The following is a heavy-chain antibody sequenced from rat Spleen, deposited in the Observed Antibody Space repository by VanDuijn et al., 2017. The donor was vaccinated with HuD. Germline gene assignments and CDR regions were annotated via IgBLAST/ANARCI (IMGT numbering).Heavy chain of an antibody. D-gene: IGHD1-6*01. CDR1: GFTFSNYG. Sequence: EVQLVESGGGLVQPGRSLKLSCAASGFTFSNYGMAWVRQAPTKGLEWVATITYDGSGTFYRDSGKGRFTISRDNAKSTLHLQMDSLRSEDTATYYCARDTTDYFDYWGQGVMVTVSS. CDR2: ITYDGSGT. J-gene: IGHJ2*01. V-gene: IGHV5-29*01. CDR3: ARDTTDYFDY.